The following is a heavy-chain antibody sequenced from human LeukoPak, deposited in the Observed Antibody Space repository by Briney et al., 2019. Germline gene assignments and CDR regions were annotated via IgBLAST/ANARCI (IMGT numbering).Heavy chain of an antibody. V-gene: IGHV1-18*01. Sequence: ASVTVSCKASGYTFTSYGISWVRQAPGQGLEWMGWISAYNGNTNYAQKLQGRVTMTTDTSTSTAYMELRSLRSDGTAVYYCARDYSNYERANAFDIWGQGTMVTVSS. CDR2: ISAYNGNT. CDR3: ARDYSNYERANAFDI. D-gene: IGHD4-11*01. J-gene: IGHJ3*02. CDR1: GYTFTSYG.